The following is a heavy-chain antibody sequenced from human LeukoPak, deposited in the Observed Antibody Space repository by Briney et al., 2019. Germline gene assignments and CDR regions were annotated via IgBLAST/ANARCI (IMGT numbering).Heavy chain of an antibody. D-gene: IGHD6-13*01. CDR3: ARAYSSSWYYFDY. Sequence: GGSLRLSCAASGFTFSSYCMSWVRQAPGKGLEWVANIKQDGSEKYYVDSVKGRFTISRDNAKNSLYLQMNSLRAEDTAVYYCARAYSSSWYYFDYWGQGTLVTVSP. CDR1: GFTFSSYC. V-gene: IGHV3-7*05. J-gene: IGHJ4*02. CDR2: IKQDGSEK.